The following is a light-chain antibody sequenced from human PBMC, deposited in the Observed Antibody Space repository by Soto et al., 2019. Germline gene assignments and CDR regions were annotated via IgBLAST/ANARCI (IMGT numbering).Light chain of an antibody. Sequence: DIQMTQSPSSLSASVGDRVTITCRASQDIKKSLAWYQQKPGKRPKLLIYDASTVQSGVPSRFSGSGFGTDFTLTISGLQPEDVASYYCQRYDIAPWTFGQGTKVEI. CDR3: QRYDIAPWT. V-gene: IGKV1-27*01. CDR1: QDIKKS. J-gene: IGKJ1*01. CDR2: DAS.